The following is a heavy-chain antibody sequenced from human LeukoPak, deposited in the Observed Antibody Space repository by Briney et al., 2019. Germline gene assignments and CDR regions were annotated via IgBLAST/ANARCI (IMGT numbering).Heavy chain of an antibody. CDR3: ARAISDGGVTWFDL. CDR2: IYHTEVT. Sequence: SETLSLTCAVPGGSISSKNWWSWVRQSPGTGLEWIGEIYHTEVTNYNPSLQSRATISLDKSKNQFYLRLNSMTAADTAVYYCARAISDGGVTWFDLWGLG. V-gene: IGHV4-4*02. CDR1: GGSISSKNW. J-gene: IGHJ5*02. D-gene: IGHD3-3*01.